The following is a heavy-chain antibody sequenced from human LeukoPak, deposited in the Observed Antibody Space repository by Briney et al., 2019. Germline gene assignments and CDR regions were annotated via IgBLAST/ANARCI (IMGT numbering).Heavy chain of an antibody. CDR3: AKVGSGWYYFDY. D-gene: IGHD6-19*01. J-gene: IGHJ4*02. CDR1: GFTFSSYA. CDR2: ISGSGGST. V-gene: IGHV3-23*01. Sequence: GGSLRLSCAASGFTFSSYAMSRVRQAPGKGLEWVSGISGSGGSTYYADSVKGRFTISRDNSKNTLYLQMNSLRAEDTAVYYCAKVGSGWYYFDYWGQGTLVTVSS.